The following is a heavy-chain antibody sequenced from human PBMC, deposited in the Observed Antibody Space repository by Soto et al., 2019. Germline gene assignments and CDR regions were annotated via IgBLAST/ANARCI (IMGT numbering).Heavy chain of an antibody. CDR1: GFTFSSYA. D-gene: IGHD6-19*01. V-gene: IGHV3-23*01. CDR2: ISGSGGGT. CDR3: AKDGSIAVAGTTYFDH. J-gene: IGHJ4*02. Sequence: GSLRLSCAASGFTFSSYAMSWVRQAPGKGLEWVSGISGSGGGTYYADSVKGRFTISRDNSKNTVYLQMTSLRAEDTAVYYCAKDGSIAVAGTTYFDHWSQGTPVTVSS.